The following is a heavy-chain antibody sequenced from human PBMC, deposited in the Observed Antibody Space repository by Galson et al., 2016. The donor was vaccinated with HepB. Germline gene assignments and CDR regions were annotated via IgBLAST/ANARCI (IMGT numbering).Heavy chain of an antibody. CDR2: IETAGDT. D-gene: IGHD1-1*01. Sequence: SLRLSCAASGFTFSIHDMHWVRQVTGKGLEWVSAIETAGDTYYPDSVKGRFTISRENAKNSLYLQMNDLRAGDTAVYYCARGKSLLTMPWNYGLDVWGKGTAVTVPS. V-gene: IGHV3-13*01. J-gene: IGHJ6*04. CDR3: ARGKSLLTMPWNYGLDV. CDR1: GFTFSIHD.